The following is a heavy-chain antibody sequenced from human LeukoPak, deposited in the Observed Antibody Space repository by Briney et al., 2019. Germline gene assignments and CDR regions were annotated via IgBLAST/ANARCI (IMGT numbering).Heavy chain of an antibody. CDR3: ARRHCSSTSCPFWYFDL. V-gene: IGHV5-51*01. Sequence: GESLKISCKGSGYSFTSYWIGWVRQMPGKGLEWMGIIYPGDSDTRYSPSFQGQVTISADKSISTAYLQWSSLKASDTAMYYCARRHCSSTSCPFWYFDLWGRGTLVTVSS. CDR1: GYSFTSYW. J-gene: IGHJ2*01. D-gene: IGHD2-2*01. CDR2: IYPGDSDT.